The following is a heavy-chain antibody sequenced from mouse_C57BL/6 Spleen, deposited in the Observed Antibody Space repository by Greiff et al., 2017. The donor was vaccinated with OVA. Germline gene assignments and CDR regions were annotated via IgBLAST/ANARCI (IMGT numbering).Heavy chain of an antibody. CDR1: GYTFTSYW. D-gene: IGHD2-2*01. J-gene: IGHJ2*01. CDR2: IDPSDSYT. V-gene: IGHV1-69*01. CDR3: ARRMVTTLYFDY. Sequence: QVQLKQPGAELVMPGASVKLSCKASGYTFTSYWMHWVKQRPGQGLEWIGEIDPSDSYTNYNQKFKGKSTLTVDKSSSTAYMQLSSLTSEDSAVYYCARRMVTTLYFDYWGQGTTLTVSS.